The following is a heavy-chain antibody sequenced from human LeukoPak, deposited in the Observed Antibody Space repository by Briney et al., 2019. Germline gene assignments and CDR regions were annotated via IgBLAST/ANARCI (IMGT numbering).Heavy chain of an antibody. CDR3: ARGTYYYEF. Sequence: GGSLRLSCAAPKFTFSTFFWSWVRQAPGKGLEWVAYMNQLGNEKKYLDSVKGRFTISRDNAKNSLYLQMNSLRAEDTAVYYCARGTYYYEFWGQRTLVTVSS. V-gene: IGHV3-7*04. CDR2: MNQLGNEK. CDR1: KFTFSTFF. D-gene: IGHD3-16*01. J-gene: IGHJ4*02.